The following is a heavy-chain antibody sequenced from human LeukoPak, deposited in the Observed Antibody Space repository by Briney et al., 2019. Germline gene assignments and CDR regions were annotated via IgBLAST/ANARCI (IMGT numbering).Heavy chain of an antibody. CDR1: GFTFSSYW. V-gene: IGHV3-7*05. Sequence: GGSLRLSCAASGFTFSSYWMSWVRQAPGKGLEWVANIMQDGSEKYYVDSVKGRFTISRDNAKNSLYLQMNSLRAEDTAVYYCARDQRYCSSSSCPWEPFDYWGQGTLVTVSS. J-gene: IGHJ4*02. CDR2: IMQDGSEK. D-gene: IGHD2-2*01. CDR3: ARDQRYCSSSSCPWEPFDY.